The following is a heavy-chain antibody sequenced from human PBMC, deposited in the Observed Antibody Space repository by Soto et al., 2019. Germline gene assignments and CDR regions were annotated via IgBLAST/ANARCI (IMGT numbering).Heavy chain of an antibody. CDR3: ARCEGGSKLLDD. Sequence: ASVKVSCKASGYTFTLYGISWLRQAPGQGLEWMGWISAYNGNTNYAQKLQGRVTMTTDTSTSTAYMELRSLRSDDTAVYYCARCEGGSKLLDDWGQGPLVTVSS. J-gene: IGHJ4*02. CDR2: ISAYNGNT. V-gene: IGHV1-18*04. D-gene: IGHD2-15*01. CDR1: GYTFTLYG.